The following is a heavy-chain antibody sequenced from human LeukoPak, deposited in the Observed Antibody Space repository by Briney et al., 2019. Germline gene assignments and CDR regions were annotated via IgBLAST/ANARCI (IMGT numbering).Heavy chain of an antibody. CDR3: AVGANYYYYYMDV. CDR1: GGSISSYY. J-gene: IGHJ6*03. Sequence: SSETLSLTCTVSGGSISSYYWSWIRQPPGKGLEWIGYIYYSGSTNYNPSLKSRVTISVDTSKNQFSLKLSSVTAADTAVYYCAVGANYYYYYMDVWGKGTTVTVSS. D-gene: IGHD4-17*01. V-gene: IGHV4-59*01. CDR2: IYYSGST.